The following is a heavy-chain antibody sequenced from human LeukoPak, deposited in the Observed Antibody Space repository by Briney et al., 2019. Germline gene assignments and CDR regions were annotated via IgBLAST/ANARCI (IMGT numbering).Heavy chain of an antibody. Sequence: SETLSLTCTVSGGSISSYYWSWVRQPPGKGREGILYIYYSGRPNYPPSLKSRVTISVDTSKNQFSLKLSSVTAADTAVYYCARDRDRGGAVDYWGQGTLVTVSS. CDR1: GGSISSYY. D-gene: IGHD3-16*01. V-gene: IGHV4-59*01. CDR2: IYYSGRP. CDR3: ARDRDRGGAVDY. J-gene: IGHJ4*02.